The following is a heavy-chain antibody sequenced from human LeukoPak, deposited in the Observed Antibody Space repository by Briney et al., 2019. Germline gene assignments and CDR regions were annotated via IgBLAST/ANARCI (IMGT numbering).Heavy chain of an antibody. CDR1: GFTFSDSY. CDR2: ISSSGSTI. V-gene: IGHV3-11*01. CDR3: ARGKYSFDY. J-gene: IGHJ4*02. Sequence: GGSLRLSCAASGFTFSDSYMSWIRQAPGKRLEYISYISSSGSTIYYADSVKGRFTLSRDNAKNSLSLEMNSLRAEDTAVYYCARGKYSFDYWGQGTLVTVSS.